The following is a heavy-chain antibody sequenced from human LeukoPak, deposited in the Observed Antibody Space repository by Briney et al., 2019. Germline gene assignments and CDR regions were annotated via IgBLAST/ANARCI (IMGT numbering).Heavy chain of an antibody. J-gene: IGHJ4*02. V-gene: IGHV3-23*01. CDR2: ISGSGGST. CDR3: AKDTTMVRGVKYFDY. D-gene: IGHD3-10*01. CDR1: GFTFSSYG. Sequence: AGGSLRLSCAASGFTFSSYGMSWVRQAPGKGLEWVSAISGSGGSTYYADSVKGRFTISRDNSKNTLYLQMNSLRAEDTAVYYCAKDTTMVRGVKYFDYWGQGTLVTVSS.